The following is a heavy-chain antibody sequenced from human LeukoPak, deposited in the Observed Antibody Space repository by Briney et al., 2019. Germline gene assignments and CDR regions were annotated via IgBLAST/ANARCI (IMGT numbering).Heavy chain of an antibody. J-gene: IGHJ4*02. CDR3: ARGESRQWLVLGDLAY. CDR2: IKPSGGTT. V-gene: IGHV1-46*01. Sequence: GAPVKVSCKASGYTFTSYYMHWVRQAPGQGLEWMGIIKPSGGTTSYAQKFQGRVTITADKSTSTAYMELSSLRSEDTAVYYCARGESRQWLVLGDLAYWGQGTLVTVSS. CDR1: GYTFTSYY. D-gene: IGHD6-19*01.